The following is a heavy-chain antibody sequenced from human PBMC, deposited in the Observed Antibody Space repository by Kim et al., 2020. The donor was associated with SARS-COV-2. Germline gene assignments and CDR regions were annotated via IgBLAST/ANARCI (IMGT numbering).Heavy chain of an antibody. Sequence: ASVKVSCKASGYTFTSYGISWVRQAPGQGLEWMGWISAYNGNTNYAQKLQGRVTMTTDTSTSTAYMELRSLRSDDTAVYYCASGSARYYYGSGSHHYYYYYGMDVWGQGATVTVSS. CDR3: ASGSARYYYGSGSHHYYYYYGMDV. D-gene: IGHD3-10*01. J-gene: IGHJ6*02. V-gene: IGHV1-18*01. CDR1: GYTFTSYG. CDR2: ISAYNGNT.